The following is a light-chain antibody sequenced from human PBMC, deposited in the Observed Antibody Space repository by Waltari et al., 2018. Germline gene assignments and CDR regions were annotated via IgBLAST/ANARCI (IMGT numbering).Light chain of an antibody. CDR2: WAS. Sequence: DIVMTQSPDSLAVSLGERATINCKSSQSVLYSSNNKNYLAWYQQRPGQPPKLLIYWASTRESGVPDRFSGSGSGTDFTLTISSLQAEDVAVYYCQQYYSTPRTFGQGTKVEIE. CDR1: QSVLYSSNNKNY. V-gene: IGKV4-1*01. J-gene: IGKJ1*01. CDR3: QQYYSTPRT.